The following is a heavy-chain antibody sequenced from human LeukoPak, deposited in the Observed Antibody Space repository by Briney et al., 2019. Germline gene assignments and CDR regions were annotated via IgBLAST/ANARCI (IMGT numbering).Heavy chain of an antibody. CDR3: VRDRGYSNFDY. CDR1: GFTFSSYD. Sequence: GGSLRLSCEASGFTFSSYDMHWVRQTSEKGLEWVSAIGTAGAGDTYYRDSVKGRFTISRDNARGSLYLQMNSLRAEDTAVYYCVRDRGYSNFDYWGQGSLVTVSS. CDR2: IGTAGAGDT. V-gene: IGHV3-13*01. J-gene: IGHJ4*02. D-gene: IGHD4-11*01.